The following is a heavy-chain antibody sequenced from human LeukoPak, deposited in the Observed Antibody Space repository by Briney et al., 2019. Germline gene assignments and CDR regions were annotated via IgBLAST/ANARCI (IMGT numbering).Heavy chain of an antibody. J-gene: IGHJ4*02. CDR2: INWNADST. CDR3: ARDKIVGATNFDY. CDR1: GFKFSDYG. V-gene: IGHV3-20*04. Sequence: GGSLRLSCAASGFKFSDYGMSWVRQAPGKGLEWVSGINWNADSTGYVDSVKGRFTISRDNAKNSLYLQMNSLRAEDTAVYYCARDKIVGATNFDYWGQGTLVTVSS. D-gene: IGHD1-26*01.